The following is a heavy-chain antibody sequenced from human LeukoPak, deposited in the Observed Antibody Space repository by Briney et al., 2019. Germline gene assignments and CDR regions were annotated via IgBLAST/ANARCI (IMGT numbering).Heavy chain of an antibody. CDR1: GGSISSSSYY. CDR3: ARRVLDGYSYGYDY. D-gene: IGHD5-18*01. Sequence: SETLSLTCTVSGGSISSSSYYWGWIRQPPGKGQEWIGSIYYSGSTYYNPSLKSRVTISVDTSKNQFSLKLSSVTAADTAVYYCARRVLDGYSYGYDYWGQGTLVTVSS. J-gene: IGHJ4*02. V-gene: IGHV4-39*01. CDR2: IYYSGST.